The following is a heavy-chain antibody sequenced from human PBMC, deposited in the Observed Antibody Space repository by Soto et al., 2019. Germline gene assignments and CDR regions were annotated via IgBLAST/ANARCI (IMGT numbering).Heavy chain of an antibody. CDR1: GFTFSSYA. V-gene: IGHV3-30-3*01. J-gene: IGHJ4*02. Sequence: PGGSLRLSCAASGFTFSSYAMHWVRQAPGKGLEWVAVISYDGSNKYYADSVKGRFTISRDNSKNTLYLQMNSLRAEDTAVYYCARAGAATYYYDSSGYYYYDWGQGTLVPVSS. CDR3: ARAGAATYYYDSSGYYYYD. CDR2: ISYDGSNK. D-gene: IGHD3-22*01.